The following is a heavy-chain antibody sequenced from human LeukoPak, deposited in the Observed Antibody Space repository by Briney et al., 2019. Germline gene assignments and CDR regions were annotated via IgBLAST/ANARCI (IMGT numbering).Heavy chain of an antibody. CDR1: GFTVSSNY. J-gene: IGHJ4*02. CDR2: IYSGGST. Sequence: PGGSLRLSCAASGFTVSSNYMSWVRQAPGKGLEWVSVIYSGGSTYYADSVKGRFTISRDNSKNTLYLQMNSLRAEDTAVYYCARARTKTTVVTPMVSAGYYFDYWGQGTLVTVSS. V-gene: IGHV3-53*01. CDR3: ARARTKTTVVTPMVSAGYYFDY. D-gene: IGHD4-23*01.